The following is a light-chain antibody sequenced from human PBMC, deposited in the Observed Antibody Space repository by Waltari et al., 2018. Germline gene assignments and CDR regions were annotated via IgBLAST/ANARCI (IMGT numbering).Light chain of an antibody. CDR2: AAS. CDR1: QMIRNY. V-gene: IGKV1-39*01. J-gene: IGKJ1*01. CDR3: QQSYGART. Sequence: DIQMTQSPSSLSASVGDRVTITCRASQMIRNYLNWYQKKPGKAPKLLIYAASSLQSGVSSRFSGSGSGTDFTLTINSLQPEDFATYFCQQSYGARTFGQGTKVEIK.